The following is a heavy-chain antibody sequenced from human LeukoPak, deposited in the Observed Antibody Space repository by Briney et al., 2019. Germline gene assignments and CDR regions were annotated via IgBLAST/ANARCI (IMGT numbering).Heavy chain of an antibody. CDR3: ASVKVISYYYYYMDV. CDR2: INHSGST. V-gene: IGHV4-39*07. D-gene: IGHD2-21*01. Sequence: SETLSLTCTVSGGSISSSSYYWGWIRQPPGKGLEWIGEINHSGSTNYNPSLKSRVTISVDTSKNQFSLKLSSVTAADTAVYYCASVKVISYYYYYMDVWGKGTTVTVSS. CDR1: GGSISSSSYY. J-gene: IGHJ6*03.